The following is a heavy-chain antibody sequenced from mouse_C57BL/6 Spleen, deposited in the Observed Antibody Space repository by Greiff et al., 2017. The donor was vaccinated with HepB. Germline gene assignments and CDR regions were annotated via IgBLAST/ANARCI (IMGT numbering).Heavy chain of an antibody. V-gene: IGHV1-7*01. CDR2: INPSSGYT. J-gene: IGHJ4*01. D-gene: IGHD3-2*02. CDR3: ARDSSGYYYAMDY. Sequence: QVQLKQSGAELAKPGASVKLSCKASGYTFTSYWMHWVKQRPGQGLEWIGYINPSSGYTKYNQKFKDKATLTADKSSSTAYMQLSSLTYEDSAVYYCARDSSGYYYAMDYWGQGTSVTVSS. CDR1: GYTFTSYW.